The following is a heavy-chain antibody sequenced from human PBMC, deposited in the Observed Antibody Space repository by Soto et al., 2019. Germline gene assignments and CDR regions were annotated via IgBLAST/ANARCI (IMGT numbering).Heavy chain of an antibody. V-gene: IGHV1-69*08. D-gene: IGHD2-2*01. CDR3: AREDRDRETGLVPAAIDGMDV. J-gene: IGHJ6*02. CDR1: GGTISRYS. CDR2: VIPIFGIP. Sequence: QVQLVQSGAEVKKPGYSVKVSCKASGGTISRYSITWVRQAPGHGLEWIGRVIPIFGIPTYAQKFQGRVTITADESTSTAYMELSSLRSDDTAVYYCAREDRDRETGLVPAAIDGMDVWGQGTTVTVSS.